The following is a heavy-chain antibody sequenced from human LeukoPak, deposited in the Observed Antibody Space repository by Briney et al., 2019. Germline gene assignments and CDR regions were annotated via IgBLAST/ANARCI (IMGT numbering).Heavy chain of an antibody. CDR2: IYYSGST. CDR3: ARDHPKGGSYLGCFDY. Sequence: ASETLSLTCTVSGGSISSSSYYWGWIRQPPGKGLEWIGSIYYSGSTYYNPSLKSRVTISVDTSKNQFSLKLSSVTAADTAVYYCARDHPKGGSYLGCFDYWGQGTLVTVSS. D-gene: IGHD1-26*01. J-gene: IGHJ4*02. CDR1: GGSISSSSYY. V-gene: IGHV4-39*07.